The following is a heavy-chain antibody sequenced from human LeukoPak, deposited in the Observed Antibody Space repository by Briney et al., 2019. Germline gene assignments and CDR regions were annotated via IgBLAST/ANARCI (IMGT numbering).Heavy chain of an antibody. CDR3: ARVKLDTAIDYYGMDV. CDR2: INPSGGST. Sequence: ASVKVSCKASGYTFTSYYMHWVRQAPGQGLEWMGLINPSGGSTSYAQKFQGRVTMTRDTSTSTVYMELSSLRSEDTAVYYCARVKLDTAIDYYGMDVWGQGTTVTVSS. D-gene: IGHD5-18*01. V-gene: IGHV1-46*01. CDR1: GYTFTSYY. J-gene: IGHJ6*02.